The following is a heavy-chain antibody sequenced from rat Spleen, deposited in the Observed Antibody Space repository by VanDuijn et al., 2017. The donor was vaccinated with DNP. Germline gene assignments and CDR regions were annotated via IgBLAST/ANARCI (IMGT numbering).Heavy chain of an antibody. D-gene: IGHD1-12*01. Sequence: EVKLVESGGGLVQPGSSLKLSCAASGFNFNDYWMGWVRQAPTKGLEWVASISYDGTDTYYRVSVKGRFTISRDNAESSLYLQMDSLRSEDTATYYCARHRTIMPYYYSMDAWGQGTLVTVSS. J-gene: IGHJ3*01. V-gene: IGHV5-25*01. CDR3: ARHRTIMPYYYSMDA. CDR1: GFNFNDYW. CDR2: ISYDGTDT.